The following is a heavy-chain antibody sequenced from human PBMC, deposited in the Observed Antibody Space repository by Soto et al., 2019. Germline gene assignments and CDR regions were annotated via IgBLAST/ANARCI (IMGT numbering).Heavy chain of an antibody. D-gene: IGHD2-15*01. CDR2: IYPGDSYT. CDR3: ASXYLDAGRIWLKYHGVMYI. Sequence: VESMKISCKGSGYSFTSYWIGWVRQMPGKGLEWMGIIYPGDSYTRYSPSFQGPVTISADKSISTAYLQWSSLKASDTAMYYCASXYLDAGRIWLKYHGVMYIWGQRITVTV. CDR1: GYSFTSYW. J-gene: IGHJ6*02. V-gene: IGHV5-51*01.